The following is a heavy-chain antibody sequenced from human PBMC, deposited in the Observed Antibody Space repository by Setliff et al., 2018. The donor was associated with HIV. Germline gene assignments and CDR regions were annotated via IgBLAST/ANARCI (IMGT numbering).Heavy chain of an antibody. CDR3: TRGREYYET. D-gene: IGHD3-22*01. CDR2: VYNSENT. V-gene: IGHV4-31*03. CDR1: GGSISSGVYY. J-gene: IGHJ4*02. Sequence: SETLSLTCTVSGGSISSGVYYWSWIRQHPGTGLEWIGYVYNSENTYYNPSLKSRVTISVDTSKHQFSLKLNSVTAADTALYYCTRGREYYETWGQGTLVTVSS.